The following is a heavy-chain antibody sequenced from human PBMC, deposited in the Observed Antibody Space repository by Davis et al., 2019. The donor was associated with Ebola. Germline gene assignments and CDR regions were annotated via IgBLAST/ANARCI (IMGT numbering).Heavy chain of an antibody. Sequence: GESLKISCAASGFTFSSNSMNWVRQAPGKGLEWVSFISSSSNHIYYADSVKGRFTVSRDNAKNSLYLQMNSLRAEDTAVYYCVRDPALVVTGGGWFFGLWGRGTLVTVSS. CDR3: VRDPALVVTGGGWFFGL. CDR2: ISSSSNHI. J-gene: IGHJ2*01. CDR1: GFTFSSNS. D-gene: IGHD2-21*02. V-gene: IGHV3-21*01.